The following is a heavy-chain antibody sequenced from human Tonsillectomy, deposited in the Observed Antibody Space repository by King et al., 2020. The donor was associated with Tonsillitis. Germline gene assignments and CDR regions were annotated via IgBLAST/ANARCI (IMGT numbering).Heavy chain of an antibody. D-gene: IGHD6-25*01. CDR3: ARGYSNGAFDI. CDR1: GYTFTDYY. V-gene: IGHV1-2*02. Sequence: QLVQSGADVKKPGASVKVSCKASGYTFTDYYMHWVRQAPGLGLEWMGWISPGSGGTNFAQKFQGRVTMTRDTSINTAYMELTSLTSDDTAVYYCARGYSNGAFDIRGQGTMVTVSS. CDR2: ISPGSGGT. J-gene: IGHJ3*02.